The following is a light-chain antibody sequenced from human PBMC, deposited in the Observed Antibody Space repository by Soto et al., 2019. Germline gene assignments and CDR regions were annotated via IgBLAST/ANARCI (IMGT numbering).Light chain of an antibody. CDR2: GNS. Sequence: QSVLTQPPSVSGTPGQRVTMSCSGSSSNIGSNTVNWYQQLPGTAPKLLIFGNSHRPSGVPDRFSGSKSGNTASLTVSGLQAADEADYFCKSYAGSNTYVFGSGTKLTVL. CDR3: KSYAGSNTYV. CDR1: SSNIGSNT. V-gene: IGLV1-44*01. J-gene: IGLJ1*01.